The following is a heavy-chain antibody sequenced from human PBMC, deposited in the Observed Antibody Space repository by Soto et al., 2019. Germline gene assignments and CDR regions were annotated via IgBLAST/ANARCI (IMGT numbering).Heavy chain of an antibody. J-gene: IGHJ6*03. D-gene: IGHD1-1*01. CDR2: INHSGST. CDR3: ARVGGTPYYYYYYMDV. Sequence: SETPSLTCAVYGGSFSGYDWSWIRKPPGKGLEWIGEINHSGSTNYNPSLKSRVTISVDTSKNQFSLKLSSVTAADTAVYYCARVGGTPYYYYYYMDVWGKGTTVTVSS. CDR1: GGSFSGYD. V-gene: IGHV4-34*01.